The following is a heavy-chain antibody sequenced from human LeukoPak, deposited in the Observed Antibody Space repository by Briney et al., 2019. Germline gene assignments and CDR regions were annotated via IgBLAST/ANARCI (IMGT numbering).Heavy chain of an antibody. CDR3: APDLRGAAWSLDY. V-gene: IGHV3-23*01. J-gene: IGHJ4*02. CDR2: VSDCGGSA. D-gene: IGHD3-3*01. Sequence: GGSVRLFCAASGFPFRNYGMSWVRRAPGKGLEWVSVVSDCGGSAYYADSVKGRFTISRDNSKNTLYLQMNSLRAEDTAVYYCAPDLRGAAWSLDYWGQGTLVTVSS. CDR1: GFPFRNYG.